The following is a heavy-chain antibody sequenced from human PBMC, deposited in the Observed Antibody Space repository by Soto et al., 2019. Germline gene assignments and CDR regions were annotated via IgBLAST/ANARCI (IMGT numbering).Heavy chain of an antibody. D-gene: IGHD5-18*01. CDR1: GGSISSGDYY. J-gene: IGHJ5*02. CDR3: ARLAGYSYGSNWFDP. CDR2: IYYSGST. Sequence: PSETLSLTCTVSGGSISSGDYYLSWIRQPPGKGLEWIGYIYYSGSTYYNPSLKSRVTISVDTSKNQFSLKLSSVTAADTAVYYCARLAGYSYGSNWFDPWGQGTLVTVSS. V-gene: IGHV4-30-4*01.